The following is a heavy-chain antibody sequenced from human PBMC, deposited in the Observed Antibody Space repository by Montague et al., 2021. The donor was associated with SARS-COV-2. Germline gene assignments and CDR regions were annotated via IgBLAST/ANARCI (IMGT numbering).Heavy chain of an antibody. D-gene: IGHD3-22*01. V-gene: IGHV4-39*01. CDR2: IYYSGST. J-gene: IGHJ4*02. Sequence: SETLSLTCTVSGGSISSSSYYWGWIRQPPRKGLEWIGSIYYSGSTYYNPSLKSRVTISVDTSKNQFSLKLSSVTAADTAVYYCARHGKTRIAMLVVVIGYFDYWGQGTLVTVSS. CDR3: ARHGKTRIAMLVVVIGYFDY. CDR1: GGSISSSSYY.